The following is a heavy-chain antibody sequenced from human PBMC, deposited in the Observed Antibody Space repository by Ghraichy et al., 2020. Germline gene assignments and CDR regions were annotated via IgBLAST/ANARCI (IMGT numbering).Heavy chain of an antibody. CDR2: ITSSGYI. V-gene: IGHV3-69-1*02. CDR1: GFTFSNYD. CDR3: ARDYGSNNNDAFDI. Sequence: GSLRLSCAASGFTFSNYDMNWVRQAPGKGLEWVSSITSSGYIYSADSLKGRFTISRDNANNTLYLQMSSLRAEDTAVYYCARDYGSNNNDAFDIWGQGTMVTVSS. D-gene: IGHD4-17*01. J-gene: IGHJ3*02.